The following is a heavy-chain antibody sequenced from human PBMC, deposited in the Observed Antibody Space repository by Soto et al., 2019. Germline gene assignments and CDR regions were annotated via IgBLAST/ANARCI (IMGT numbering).Heavy chain of an antibody. V-gene: IGHV3-53*01. CDR1: GFTVSSNY. CDR2: IYSGGST. CDR3: ARGRNYYDSSGYYFDY. J-gene: IGHJ4*02. Sequence: EVQLVESGGGLIQPGGSLRLSCAASGFTVSSNYMSWVRQAPGKGLEWVSVIYSGGSTYYADSVKGRFTISRDNSKNTLYLQMNSLRAEDTAVYYCARGRNYYDSSGYYFDYWGQGTLVTVSS. D-gene: IGHD3-22*01.